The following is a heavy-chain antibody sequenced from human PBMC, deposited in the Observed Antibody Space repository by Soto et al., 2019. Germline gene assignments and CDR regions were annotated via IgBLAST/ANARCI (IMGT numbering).Heavy chain of an antibody. D-gene: IGHD2-21*01. CDR1: GFTFSSYA. CDR3: AKDLNRLWVYGMDV. V-gene: IGHV3-23*01. J-gene: IGHJ6*02. CDR2: ISGSGGST. Sequence: GGSLILSCAASGFTFSSYAMSWVRQAPGKGLEWVSAISGSGGSTYYADSVKGRFTISRDNSKNTLYLQMNSLRAEDTAVYYCAKDLNRLWVYGMDVWGQGTTVTV.